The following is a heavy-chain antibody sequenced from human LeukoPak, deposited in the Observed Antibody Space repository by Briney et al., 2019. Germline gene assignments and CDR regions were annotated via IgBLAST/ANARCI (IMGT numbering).Heavy chain of an antibody. CDR1: GGSISSYY. V-gene: IGHV4-59*01. J-gene: IGHJ3*02. Sequence: SETLSLTCTVSGGSISSYYWSWIRQPPGKGLEWIGYIYYSGSTNYNPSLKSRVTISVDTSKNQFSLKLSSVTAADTAVYYCARGGSHYDILTGYYMGAFDIWGQGTMVTVSS. D-gene: IGHD3-9*01. CDR3: ARGGSHYDILTGYYMGAFDI. CDR2: IYYSGST.